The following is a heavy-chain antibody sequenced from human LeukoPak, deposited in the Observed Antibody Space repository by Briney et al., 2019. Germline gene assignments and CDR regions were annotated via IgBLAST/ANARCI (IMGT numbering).Heavy chain of an antibody. D-gene: IGHD4-17*01. CDR1: GYTFTTYW. J-gene: IGHJ4*02. CDR2: IYPGDSDT. CDR3: ARLPAYGDPPFDY. V-gene: IGHV5-51*01. Sequence: SGESLKISCKGSGYTFTTYWIGWVRQMPGKGLEWMGIIYPGDSDTRYSPSFQGQVTISADKSISTAYLQWSSLKASDTAMYYCARLPAYGDPPFDYWGQGTLVTVSS.